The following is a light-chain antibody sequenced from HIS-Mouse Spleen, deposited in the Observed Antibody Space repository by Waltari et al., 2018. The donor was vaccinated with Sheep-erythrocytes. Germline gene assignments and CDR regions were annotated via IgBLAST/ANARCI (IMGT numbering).Light chain of an antibody. CDR1: SSDVGGSNY. V-gene: IGLV2-11*01. CDR3: CSYAGSYNHV. J-gene: IGLJ1*01. Sequence: QSALTQPRSVSGSPGQSVTIPCTGTSSDVGGSNYVPWYQQPPGKAPKLMIYDVSKRPSGVPDRFSGSKSGNTASLTISGLQAEDEADYYCCSYAGSYNHVFATGTKVTVL. CDR2: DVS.